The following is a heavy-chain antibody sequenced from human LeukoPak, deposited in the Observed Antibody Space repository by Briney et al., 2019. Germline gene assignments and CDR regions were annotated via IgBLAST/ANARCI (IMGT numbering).Heavy chain of an antibody. CDR2: IRYDGSNK. D-gene: IGHD3-10*01. Sequence: GGSLRLSCAASGFTFSSYGMHWVRQAPGKGLEWVAFIRYDGSNKYYADYVKGRFTISRDNSKNTLYLQMNSLRAEDTAVYYCAKAGPMVRGVIIPPLGYWGQGTLVTVSS. V-gene: IGHV3-30*02. CDR1: GFTFSSYG. CDR3: AKAGPMVRGVIIPPLGY. J-gene: IGHJ4*02.